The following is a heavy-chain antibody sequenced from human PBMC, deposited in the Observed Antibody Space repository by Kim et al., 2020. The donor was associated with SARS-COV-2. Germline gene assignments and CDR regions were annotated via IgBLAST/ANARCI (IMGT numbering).Heavy chain of an antibody. D-gene: IGHD3-10*01. J-gene: IGHJ5*02. CDR3: ARDVPIITMVRGVT. CDR2: ISSSSSTI. CDR1: GFTFSSYS. V-gene: IGHV3-48*04. Sequence: GGSLRLSCAASGFTFSSYSMNWVRQAPGKGLEWVSYISSSSSTIYYADSVKGRFTISRDNAKNSLYLQMNSLRAEDTAVYYCARDVPIITMVRGVTWGQGTLVTVSS.